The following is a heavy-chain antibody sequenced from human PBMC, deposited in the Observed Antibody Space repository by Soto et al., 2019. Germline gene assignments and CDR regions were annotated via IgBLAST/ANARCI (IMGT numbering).Heavy chain of an antibody. J-gene: IGHJ5*01. V-gene: IGHV3-7*03. CDR1: GFTFSSYW. D-gene: IGHD6-19*01. CDR3: ASWVCGWYRAANWFDS. Sequence: GGSLRLSCAASGFTFSSYWMSWVRQAPGKGLEWVANIKQDGSEKYYVDSVKGRFTISRDNAKNSLYLQMNSLRAEDTAVYYCASWVCGWYRAANWFDSWGQGTLVTVSS. CDR2: IKQDGSEK.